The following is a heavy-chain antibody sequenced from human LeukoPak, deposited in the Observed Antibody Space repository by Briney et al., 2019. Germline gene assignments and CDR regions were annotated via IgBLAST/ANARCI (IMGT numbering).Heavy chain of an antibody. CDR1: GGSISSYY. Sequence: PSETLSLTCTVSGGSISSYYWTWIRQPAAKGLEWIGRIHTRGSTTYNPSLGSRVTMSGGTSKNQFSLTVSSVTAADTAVYYCAREGYTSSSGFDSWGRGTLVTVSS. J-gene: IGHJ4*02. CDR2: IHTRGST. CDR3: AREGYTSSSGFDS. D-gene: IGHD2-15*01. V-gene: IGHV4-4*07.